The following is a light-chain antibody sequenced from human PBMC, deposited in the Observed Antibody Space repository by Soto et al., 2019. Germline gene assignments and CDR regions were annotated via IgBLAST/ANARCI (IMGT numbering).Light chain of an antibody. CDR3: HQYGSSPKR. V-gene: IGKV3-20*01. J-gene: IGKJ1*01. CDR2: GVS. Sequence: EIVLTQSPGTLSLSAGERATLSCRASQSVSSSYLAWYQHKPGQAPRLLIYGVSSRATGIPDRFSGSGSGTHFTLIISRVEPEDFAVYYCHQYGSSPKRFGQGTKVEIK. CDR1: QSVSSSY.